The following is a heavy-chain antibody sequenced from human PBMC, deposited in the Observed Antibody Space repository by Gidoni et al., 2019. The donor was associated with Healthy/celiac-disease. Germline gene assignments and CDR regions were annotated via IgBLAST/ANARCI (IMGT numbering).Heavy chain of an antibody. CDR1: GGTFISYP. J-gene: IGHJ4*02. CDR2: IIPIFGTA. D-gene: IGHD5-12*01. CDR3: AREVGYSYDYYFDY. Sequence: QVQLLQSVPVVKTPGSSVKVSCKASGGTFISYPISWVRQAPGQGLEWMGAIIPIFGTANYARNVQCRVTITADESTSTAYMELSSLRSEDTAVFYCAREVGYSYDYYFDYWGQGTLVTVSS. V-gene: IGHV1-69*01.